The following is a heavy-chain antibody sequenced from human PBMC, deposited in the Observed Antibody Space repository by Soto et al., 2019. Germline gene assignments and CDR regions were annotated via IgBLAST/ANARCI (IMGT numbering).Heavy chain of an antibody. D-gene: IGHD1-26*01. CDR3: ARALSFGSGTFDY. CDR2: INPDSGGT. Sequence: ASVKVSCKTSGYTFTAYYMHWVRQAPVQGLEWMGCINPDSGGTKYAQKFQGRVTMTRDTSITAAYMDLSSLRSDDTAFYYCARALSFGSGTFDYWGQGTLVTVSS. V-gene: IGHV1-2*02. J-gene: IGHJ4*02. CDR1: GYTFTAYY.